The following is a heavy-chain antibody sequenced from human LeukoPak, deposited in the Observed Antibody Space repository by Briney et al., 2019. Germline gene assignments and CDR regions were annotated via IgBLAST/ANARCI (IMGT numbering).Heavy chain of an antibody. J-gene: IGHJ2*01. CDR3: AMGPGGYGGDCYPTCYFDL. V-gene: IGHV4-59*01. CDR1: GGSISSYY. CDR2: IYYSGST. Sequence: PSETLSLTCTVSGGSISSYYWSWIRQPPGKGLEWIGYIYYSGSTNYNPSLKSRVTISVDTSKNQFSLKLSSVTAADTAVYYCAMGPGGYGGDCYPTCYFDLWGRGTLVTVSS. D-gene: IGHD2-21*02.